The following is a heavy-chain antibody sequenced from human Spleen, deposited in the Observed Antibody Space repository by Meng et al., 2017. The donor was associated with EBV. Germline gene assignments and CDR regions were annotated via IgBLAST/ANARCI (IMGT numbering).Heavy chain of an antibody. V-gene: IGHV3-21*01. Sequence: EVQVVESGGGLVKPGGSLRFSCAASGLSFSRYSMSWVRQAPGKGLEWVSSISGTSTYIYYADSVKGRFTISRDNGKNSVYLQMSSLRAEDTAVYYCARDNDYANYEFDYWGQGTLVTVSS. CDR2: ISGTSTYI. CDR3: ARDNDYANYEFDY. CDR1: GLSFSRYS. D-gene: IGHD4-11*01. J-gene: IGHJ4*02.